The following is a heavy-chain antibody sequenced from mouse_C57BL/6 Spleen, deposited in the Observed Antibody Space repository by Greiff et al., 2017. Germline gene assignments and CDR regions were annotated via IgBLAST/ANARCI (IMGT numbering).Heavy chain of an antibody. CDR1: GYTFTSYW. D-gene: IGHD1-1*02. V-gene: IGHV1-64*01. Sequence: VQLQQPGAELVKPGASVKLSCKASGYTFTSYWMHWVKQRPGQGLEWIGMNHPNSGSTNYNEKFKSKATLTVDKSSSTAYMQLSSLTSEDSAVYYCARVEPITTVVDYWGQGTTLTVSS. CDR3: ARVEPITTVVDY. J-gene: IGHJ2*01. CDR2: NHPNSGST.